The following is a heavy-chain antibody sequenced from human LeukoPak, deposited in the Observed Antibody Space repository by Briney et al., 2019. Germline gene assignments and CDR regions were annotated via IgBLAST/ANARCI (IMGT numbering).Heavy chain of an antibody. CDR3: AKALVGSSWYSHAFDI. Sequence: GGSLRLSCAASGFTFSSYGMHWVRQAPGKGLEWVAFIRYDGSNKYYADSVKGRFTISRDNSKNTLYLQMNSLRAEDTAVYYCAKALVGSSWYSHAFDIWGQGTMVTVSS. V-gene: IGHV3-30*02. CDR1: GFTFSSYG. D-gene: IGHD6-13*01. J-gene: IGHJ3*02. CDR2: IRYDGSNK.